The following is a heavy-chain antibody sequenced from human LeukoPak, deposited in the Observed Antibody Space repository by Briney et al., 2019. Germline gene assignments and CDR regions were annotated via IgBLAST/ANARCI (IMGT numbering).Heavy chain of an antibody. J-gene: IGHJ2*01. V-gene: IGHV3-7*01. CDR1: EFMFNKYY. D-gene: IGHD6-13*01. Sequence: GGTLRLSCAVFEFMFNKYYMGWVRRAPGKGLEWVASINHDGSANYYMDSVKGRFTISRDNAKNSLYLQMSSLSVEDTAMYYCVRQFPQAAAGAAWYFDLWGRGTLVTVSS. CDR3: VRQFPQAAAGAAWYFDL. CDR2: INHDGSAN.